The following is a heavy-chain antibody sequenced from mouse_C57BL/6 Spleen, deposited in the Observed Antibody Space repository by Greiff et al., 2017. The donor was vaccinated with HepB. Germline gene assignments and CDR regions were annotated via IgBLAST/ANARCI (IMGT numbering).Heavy chain of an antibody. CDR1: GFTFTDYY. V-gene: IGHV7-3*01. J-gene: IGHJ1*03. CDR3: ARDNGYYWYFDV. D-gene: IGHD2-2*01. Sequence: EVKLVESGGGLVQPGGSLSLSCAASGFTFTDYYMSWVRQPPGKALEWLGFIRNKANGYTTEYSASVKGRFTISRDNSQSILYLQMNALRAEYSATYYGARDNGYYWYFDVWGTGTTVTVSS. CDR2: IRNKANGYTT.